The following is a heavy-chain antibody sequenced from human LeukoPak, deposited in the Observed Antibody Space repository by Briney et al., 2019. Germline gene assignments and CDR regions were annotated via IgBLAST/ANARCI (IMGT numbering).Heavy chain of an antibody. CDR3: AKRMGGSSPYNWFDP. D-gene: IGHD1-26*01. CDR2: IGGDGVNT. Sequence: PGGSLRLSCAVSGLTFRNYAMSWVRQAPGMGLEWVSLIGGDGVNTFYADSVKGRFTISRDSPKNTLFLQMNSLRAEDSAVYYCAKRMGGSSPYNWFDPWGQGTLVTVSS. CDR1: GLTFRNYA. J-gene: IGHJ5*02. V-gene: IGHV3-23*01.